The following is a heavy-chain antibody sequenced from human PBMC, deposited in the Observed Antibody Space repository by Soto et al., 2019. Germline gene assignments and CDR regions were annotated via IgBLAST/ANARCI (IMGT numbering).Heavy chain of an antibody. CDR3: ARGWRKFGELVDYMDV. CDR2: IYYSGST. V-gene: IGHV4-31*03. D-gene: IGHD3-10*01. J-gene: IGHJ6*03. Sequence: QVQLQESGPGLVKPSQTLSLTCTVSGGSISSGGYYWSWIRQHPGKGLEWIGYIYYSGSTYYNPSLKSRVTISVDTSKNQFSLKLSSVTAADTAVYYCARGWRKFGELVDYMDVWGKGTTVTVSS. CDR1: GGSISSGGYY.